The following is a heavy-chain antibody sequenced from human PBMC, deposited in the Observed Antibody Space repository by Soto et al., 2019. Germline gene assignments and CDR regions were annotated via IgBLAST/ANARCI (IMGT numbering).Heavy chain of an antibody. CDR1: GFTFSTYS. CDR3: ARDRDGYNSNWFDP. D-gene: IGHD5-12*01. CDR2: ISTGSSYI. Sequence: GGSLRLSCAASGFTFSTYSMNWVRQAPGKGLEWVSSISTGSSYIYYADSVTGRFTISRDNAKNSLYLQMDDLRVEDTAVYFCARDRDGYNSNWFDPWGQGTLVTVSS. V-gene: IGHV3-21*01. J-gene: IGHJ5*02.